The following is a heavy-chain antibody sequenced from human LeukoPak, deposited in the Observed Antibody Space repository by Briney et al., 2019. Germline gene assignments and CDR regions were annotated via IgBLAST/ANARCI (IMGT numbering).Heavy chain of an antibody. D-gene: IGHD6-13*01. CDR1: GFTLSNYN. CDR2: ISTSSITK. J-gene: IGHJ4*02. V-gene: IGHV3-48*01. CDR3: ARVRTGIAAAGIDY. Sequence: GGSLRLSCAASGFTLSNYNMNWVRQAPGKGLEWVSYISTSSITKYYADSVKGRFTISRDNARNSLYLQMNSLRVEDTAVYYCARVRTGIAAAGIDYWGQGTLVTVSS.